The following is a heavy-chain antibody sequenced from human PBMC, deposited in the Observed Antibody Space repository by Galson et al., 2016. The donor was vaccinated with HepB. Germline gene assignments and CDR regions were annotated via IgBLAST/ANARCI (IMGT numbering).Heavy chain of an antibody. D-gene: IGHD5-12*01. V-gene: IGHV1-18*04. J-gene: IGHJ4*02. Sequence: SVKVSCKASGYRFTSYGISWVRQAPGQGLEWVGWISSYNGNTNYAQKLQARVTMTTDTSTSTAYMELRSLRSDDTAVYYCARGESGYGGDDPGSPDDDWGQGTLVTVSS. CDR1: GYRFTSYG. CDR3: ARGESGYGGDDPGSPDDD. CDR2: ISSYNGNT.